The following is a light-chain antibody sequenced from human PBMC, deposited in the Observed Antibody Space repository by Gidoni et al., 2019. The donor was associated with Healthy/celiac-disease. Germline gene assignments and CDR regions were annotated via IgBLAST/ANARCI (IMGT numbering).Light chain of an antibody. J-gene: IGKJ5*01. V-gene: IGKV1-33*01. CDR3: QQYGNLPY. CDR2: DAS. CDR1: QDISNY. Sequence: DIQMTQSPSSLSASVGDRVTITRQASQDISNYLNWYQQKPGKAPKLLIYDASNLETGVPSRFSGSGSGTDFTFTISSLQPEDIATYYCQQYGNLPYFGQGTRLEIK.